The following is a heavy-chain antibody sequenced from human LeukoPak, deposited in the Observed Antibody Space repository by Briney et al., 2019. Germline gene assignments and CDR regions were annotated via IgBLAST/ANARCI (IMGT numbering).Heavy chain of an antibody. D-gene: IGHD3-9*01. CDR3: AKDLALRYFDWLLPNWFDP. J-gene: IGHJ5*02. CDR2: ISSSGSTI. Sequence: PGGSLRLSCAASGFTFSDYYMSWIRQAPGKGLEWVSYISSSGSTIYYADSVKGRFTISRDNAKNSLYLQMNSLRAEDTAVYYCAKDLALRYFDWLLPNWFDPWGQGTLVTVSS. V-gene: IGHV3-11*01. CDR1: GFTFSDYY.